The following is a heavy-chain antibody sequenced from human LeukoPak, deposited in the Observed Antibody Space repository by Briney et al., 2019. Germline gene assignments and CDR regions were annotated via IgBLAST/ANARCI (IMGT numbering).Heavy chain of an antibody. CDR1: GGTFSSYA. J-gene: IGHJ6*03. CDR3: ARVFVGSSWNIYYYYYMDV. CDR2: IIPIFGTA. V-gene: IGHV1-69*06. D-gene: IGHD6-13*01. Sequence: SVKVSCKASGGTFSSYAISWVRQAPGQGLEWMGGIIPIFGTANYAQKFQGRVTITADKSTSTAYMELRSLRSDDTAVYYCARVFVGSSWNIYYYYYMDVWGKGTTVTVSS.